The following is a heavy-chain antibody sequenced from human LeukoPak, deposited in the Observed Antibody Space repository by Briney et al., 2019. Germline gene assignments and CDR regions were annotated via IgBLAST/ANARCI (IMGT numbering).Heavy chain of an antibody. D-gene: IGHD5-18*01. V-gene: IGHV4-38-2*02. CDR3: ARDRGLQLELYYFDY. CDR1: GYSISSGYY. CDR2: IYHSGST. Sequence: ASETLSLTCTVSGYSISSGYYWGWIRQPPGKGLEWIGSIYHSGSTYYNPSLKSRVTISVDTSKNQFSLKLSSVTAADTAVYYCARDRGLQLELYYFDYWGQGTLVTVSS. J-gene: IGHJ4*02.